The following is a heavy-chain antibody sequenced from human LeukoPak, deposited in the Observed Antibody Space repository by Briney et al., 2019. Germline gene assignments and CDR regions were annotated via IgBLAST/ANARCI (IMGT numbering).Heavy chain of an antibody. CDR1: GGSISSGGYY. D-gene: IGHD2-21*01. CDR2: IYHSGST. J-gene: IGHJ4*02. Sequence: SETLSLTCTVSGGSISSGGYYWSWIRQPPGKGLEWIGYIYHSGSTNYNPSLKSRVTISVDTSKNQFSLKLSSVTAADTAVYYCARYSYLHFEDWGQGALVTVSS. V-gene: IGHV4-61*08. CDR3: ARYSYLHFED.